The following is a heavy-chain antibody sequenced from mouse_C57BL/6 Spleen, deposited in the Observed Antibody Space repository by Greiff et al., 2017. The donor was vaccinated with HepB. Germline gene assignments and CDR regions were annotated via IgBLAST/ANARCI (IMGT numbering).Heavy chain of an antibody. J-gene: IGHJ2*01. CDR1: GYTFTDYN. CDR3: ARSRDYSSGYSFDY. CDR2: INPNNGGT. V-gene: IGHV1-18*01. D-gene: IGHD3-2*02. Sequence: EVQLQQSGPELVKPGASVKIPCKASGYTFTDYNMDWVKQSHGKSLEWIGDINPNNGGTIYNQKFKGKATLTVDKSSSTAYMELRSLTSEDTAVYYCARSRDYSSGYSFDYWGQGTTLTVSS.